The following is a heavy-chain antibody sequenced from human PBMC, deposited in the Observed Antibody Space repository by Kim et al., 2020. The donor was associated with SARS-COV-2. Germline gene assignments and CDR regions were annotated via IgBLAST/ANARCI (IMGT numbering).Heavy chain of an antibody. V-gene: IGHV4-61*01. CDR2: IYYSGST. Sequence: SETLSLTCTVSGGSVSSGSYYWSWIRQPPGKGLEWIGYIYYSGSTNYNPSLKSRVTISVDTSKNQFSLKLSSVTAADTAVYYCARGLITTTTLSGWLDPWGQGTLVTVSS. D-gene: IGHD1-26*01. CDR3: ARGLITTTTLSGWLDP. CDR1: GGSVSSGSYY. J-gene: IGHJ5*02.